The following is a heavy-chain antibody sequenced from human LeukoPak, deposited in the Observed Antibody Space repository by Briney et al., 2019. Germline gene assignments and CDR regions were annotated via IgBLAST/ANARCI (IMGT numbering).Heavy chain of an antibody. Sequence: PGGSLRLSCAASGFTFSSYSMNWVRQAPGKGLEWVSYISSSGSTIYYADSVKGRFTISRDNAKNSLYLQMNSLRAEDTAVYYCARDLEWELPGGFDYWGQGTLVTVSS. D-gene: IGHD1-26*01. CDR1: GFTFSSYS. J-gene: IGHJ4*02. V-gene: IGHV3-48*04. CDR2: ISSSGSTI. CDR3: ARDLEWELPGGFDY.